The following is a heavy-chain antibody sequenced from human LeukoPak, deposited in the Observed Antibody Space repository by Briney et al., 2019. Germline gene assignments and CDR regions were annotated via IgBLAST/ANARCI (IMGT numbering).Heavy chain of an antibody. Sequence: GGSLRLSCAASGFTFSSYWMSWVRQAPGKGLEWVANIKQDGSEKYYVDSVKGRFTISRDNAKNSLYLQMNSLRAEDTAVYYCARDRLSSGYCSGGSCYFELDDAFDIWGQGTMVTVSS. J-gene: IGHJ3*02. CDR1: GFTFSSYW. CDR3: ARDRLSSGYCSGGSCYFELDDAFDI. V-gene: IGHV3-7*01. CDR2: IKQDGSEK. D-gene: IGHD2-15*01.